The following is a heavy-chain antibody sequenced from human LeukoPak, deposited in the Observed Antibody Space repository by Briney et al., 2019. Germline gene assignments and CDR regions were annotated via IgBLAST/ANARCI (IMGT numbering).Heavy chain of an antibody. D-gene: IGHD3-3*01. Sequence: ASVKVSCKASGYTFTGYYMHWVRQAPGQGLEWMGWINPNSGGTNYAQKFQGRVTMTRDTSISTAYMELSRLRSDDTAVYYCARGLETYYDFWSGSLDYYMDVWGKGTTVTVSS. CDR2: INPNSGGT. J-gene: IGHJ6*03. CDR3: ARGLETYYDFWSGSLDYYMDV. CDR1: GYTFTGYY. V-gene: IGHV1-2*02.